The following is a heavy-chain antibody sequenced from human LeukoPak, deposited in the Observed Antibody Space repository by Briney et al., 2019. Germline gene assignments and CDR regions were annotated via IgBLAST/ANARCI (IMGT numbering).Heavy chain of an antibody. CDR1: GFTFSSYA. CDR3: ARDRGATAIFDC. CDR2: NSSSSSYI. D-gene: IGHD3-10*01. V-gene: IGHV3-21*01. Sequence: GGSLRFSCAASGFTFSSYAMSWVRQAPGKGLEWVSSNSSSSSYIYYADSVKGRFTISRDNAKNSLYLQMNSLRAEDTAVYYCARDRGATAIFDCWGQGTLVTVSS. J-gene: IGHJ4*02.